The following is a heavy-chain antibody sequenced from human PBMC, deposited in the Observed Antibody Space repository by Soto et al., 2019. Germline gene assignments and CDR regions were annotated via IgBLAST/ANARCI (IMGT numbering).Heavy chain of an antibody. J-gene: IGHJ6*02. CDR1: GGSFSGYY. Sequence: SETLSLTCAVYGGSFSGYYWSWIRQPPGKGLEWIGEINHSGSTNYNPSLKSRVTISVDTSKNQFSLKLSSVTAADTAVYYCARGVATIYYYYYYGTDVWGQGTTVTV. V-gene: IGHV4-34*01. D-gene: IGHD5-12*01. CDR3: ARGVATIYYYYYYGTDV. CDR2: INHSGST.